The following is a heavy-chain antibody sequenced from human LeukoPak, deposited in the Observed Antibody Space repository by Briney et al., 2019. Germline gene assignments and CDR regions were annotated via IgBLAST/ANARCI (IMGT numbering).Heavy chain of an antibody. Sequence: GGSLRLSCAASGFTFSSYEVNWVRQAPGKGLEWISYISSRGSTIYYADSVKGRFTISRDNAKNSLYLQMNSLRAEDTAVYYCARVGLGWAYFDYWGQGTLVTVSS. CDR1: GFTFSSYE. CDR3: ARVGLGWAYFDY. V-gene: IGHV3-48*03. D-gene: IGHD3-16*01. CDR2: ISSRGSTI. J-gene: IGHJ4*02.